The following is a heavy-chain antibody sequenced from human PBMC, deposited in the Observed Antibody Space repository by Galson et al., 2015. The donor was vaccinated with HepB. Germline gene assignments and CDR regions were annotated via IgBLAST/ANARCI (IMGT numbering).Heavy chain of an antibody. CDR2: IWYDGSNK. V-gene: IGHV3-33*01. CDR1: GFTFSSYG. J-gene: IGHJ4*02. D-gene: IGHD4-23*01. CDR3: ARNTVVTPWLDY. Sequence: SLRLSCAASGFTFSSYGMHWVRQAPGKGLEWVAVIWYDGSNKYYADSVKGRFTISRDNSKNTLYLRMNSLRAEDTAVYYCARNTVVTPWLDYWGQGTLVTVSS.